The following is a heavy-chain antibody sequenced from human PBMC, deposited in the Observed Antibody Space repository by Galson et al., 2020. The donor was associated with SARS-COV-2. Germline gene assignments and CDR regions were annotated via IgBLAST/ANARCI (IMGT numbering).Heavy chain of an antibody. V-gene: IGHV1-69*10. J-gene: IGHJ6*03. CDR3: ARFEGSNYYYYYMDV. CDR1: GGTFSSYA. CDR2: IIPILGIA. Sequence: SVKVSCKASGGTFSSYAISWVRQAPGQGLEWMGGIIPILGIANYAQKFQGRVTITADKSTSTAYMELSSLRSEDTAVYYCARFEGSNYYYYYMDVWGKGTTVTVSS. D-gene: IGHD3-10*01.